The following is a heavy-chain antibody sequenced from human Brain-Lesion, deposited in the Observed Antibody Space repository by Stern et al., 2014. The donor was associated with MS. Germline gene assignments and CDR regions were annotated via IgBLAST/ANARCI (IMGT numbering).Heavy chain of an antibody. CDR3: ARGRVVPGFQYYATDV. V-gene: IGHV4-61*02. D-gene: IGHD2-2*01. Sequence: QVQLQESGPGLVKPSQTLSLSCTVSGGSISSGGYYWSWIRQPAGKGLEWIGRIFNSGSTSNNPPLKRRVPISIDPSKNQFSLRLNSMTAADTAVYYCARGRVVPGFQYYATDVWGQGTTVIVSS. J-gene: IGHJ6*02. CDR2: IFNSGST. CDR1: GGSISSGGYY.